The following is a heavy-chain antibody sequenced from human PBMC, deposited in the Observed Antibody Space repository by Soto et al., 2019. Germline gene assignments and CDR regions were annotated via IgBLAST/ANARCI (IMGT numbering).Heavy chain of an antibody. CDR3: ASRSTSFHSGYDYFDY. Sequence: QVQLVQSGAEVKKPGSSVKVSCKASGGTFSSYTISWVRQAPGQGLEWMGRIIPILGIANYAQKFQGRVTITADKSTSTAYMELSSLRSEDTAVYYCASRSTSFHSGYDYFDYWGQGTLVTVSS. J-gene: IGHJ4*02. V-gene: IGHV1-69*02. CDR1: GGTFSSYT. CDR2: IIPILGIA. D-gene: IGHD5-12*01.